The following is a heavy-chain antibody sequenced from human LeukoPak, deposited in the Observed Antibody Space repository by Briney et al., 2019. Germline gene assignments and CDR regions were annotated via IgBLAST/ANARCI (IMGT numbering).Heavy chain of an antibody. Sequence: PGGPLRLPCSASGFLFSNARVRCVRHATGKGREWVGRIKSKTDGGTTDYAAPVKGRFTISRDDSKNTLYLQMNSLKTEDTAVYYCATGPGTLYYYDMDVWGKGTTVTVSS. CDR3: ATGPGTLYYYDMDV. V-gene: IGHV3-15*01. CDR2: IKSKTDGGTT. CDR1: GFLFSNAR. J-gene: IGHJ6*03.